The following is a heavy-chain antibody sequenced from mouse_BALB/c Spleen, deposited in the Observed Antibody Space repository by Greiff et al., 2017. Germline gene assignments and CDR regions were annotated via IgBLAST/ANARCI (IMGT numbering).Heavy chain of an antibody. CDR3: ARDGLWLRQGNYFDY. CDR2: ISDGGSYT. J-gene: IGHJ2*01. D-gene: IGHD2-2*01. CDR1: GFTFSDYY. V-gene: IGHV5-4*02. Sequence: EVKVVESGGGLVKPGGSLKLSCAASGFTFSDYYMYWVRQTPEKRLEWVATISDGGSYTYYPDSVKGRFTISRDNAKNNLYLQMSSLKSEDTAMYYCARDGLWLRQGNYFDYWGQGTTLTVSS.